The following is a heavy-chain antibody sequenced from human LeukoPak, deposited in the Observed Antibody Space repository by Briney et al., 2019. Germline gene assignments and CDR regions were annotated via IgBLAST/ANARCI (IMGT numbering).Heavy chain of an antibody. CDR3: ARDRFWNYYGSGSFGYYFDH. D-gene: IGHD3-10*01. V-gene: IGHV3-30-3*01. CDR2: ISYDGNNK. J-gene: IGHJ4*02. Sequence: GGSLRLSCAASGFTFSRYAIHWVRQAPGKGLEWVAAISYDGNNKYYADSLKGRFTISRDNSKNTLYLQMNSLRAEDTAVYYCARDRFWNYYGSGSFGYYFDHWGQGTLVTVSS. CDR1: GFTFSRYA.